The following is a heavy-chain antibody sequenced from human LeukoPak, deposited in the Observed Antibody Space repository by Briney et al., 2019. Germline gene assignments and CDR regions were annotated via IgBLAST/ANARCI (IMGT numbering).Heavy chain of an antibody. CDR3: ARGNCGGDCYSINYYYGMDV. Sequence: SETLSLTCTVSGGSIGSYYWSWIRQPPGKGLEWIGYIYYSGSTNYNPSLKSRVTISVDTSKNQFSLKLSSVTAADTAVYYCARGNCGGDCYSINYYYGMDVWGQGTTVTVSS. CDR1: GGSIGSYY. D-gene: IGHD2-21*02. CDR2: IYYSGST. V-gene: IGHV4-59*01. J-gene: IGHJ6*02.